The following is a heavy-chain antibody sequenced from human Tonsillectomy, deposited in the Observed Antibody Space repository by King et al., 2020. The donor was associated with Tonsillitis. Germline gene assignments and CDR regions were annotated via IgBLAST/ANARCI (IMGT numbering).Heavy chain of an antibody. CDR2: INPSGGST. D-gene: IGHD1-14*01. Sequence: QLVQSGAEVKKPGASVKVSCKASGYTFTSYYMHWVRQAPGQGLEWMGIINPSGGSTSYAQKFQGRVTMTRDTSTSTVYMELSSLRSEDTAVYYCARALPQAYPTTPTFDYWGQGTLVTVSS. CDR1: GYTFTSYY. J-gene: IGHJ4*02. CDR3: ARALPQAYPTTPTFDY. V-gene: IGHV1-46*01.